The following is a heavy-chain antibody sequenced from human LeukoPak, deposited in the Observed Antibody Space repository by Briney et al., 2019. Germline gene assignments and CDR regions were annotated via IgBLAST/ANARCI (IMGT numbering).Heavy chain of an antibody. D-gene: IGHD3-10*01. CDR2: ISWNSGSI. V-gene: IGHV3-9*01. CDR1: GFTFDDYS. Sequence: PGRSLRLSYATSGFTFDDYSMHWVRQAPGRGLEWVSGISWNSGSICNADTVKGRFTLSRDKAKNCLYLQMNSLRSQDTALFYCEKGVRITMVRGAFDIWGQGTMVTVSS. J-gene: IGHJ3*02. CDR3: EKGVRITMVRGAFDI.